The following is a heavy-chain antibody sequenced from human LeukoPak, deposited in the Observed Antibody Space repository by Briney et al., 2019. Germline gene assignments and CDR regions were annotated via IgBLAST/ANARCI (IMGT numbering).Heavy chain of an antibody. CDR1: GFTFSSYW. D-gene: IGHD3-22*01. V-gene: IGHV3-74*01. CDR3: ARAGYDSSGSYIATFDY. Sequence: PVGSLRLSCGASGFTFSSYWMFWVRQAPGKGLVWVSRINTDGSSTTHADSVKGRFTISRDNTKNTLYLQMNSLRAEDTAVYYCARAGYDSSGSYIATFDYWGQGTLVTVSS. J-gene: IGHJ4*02. CDR2: INTDGSST.